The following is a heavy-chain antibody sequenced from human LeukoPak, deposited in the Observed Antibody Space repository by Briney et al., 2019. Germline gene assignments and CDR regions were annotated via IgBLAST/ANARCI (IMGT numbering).Heavy chain of an antibody. CDR1: RFTFSSYE. CDR2: ISGSGIK. Sequence: PGGSLRLSCAASRFTFSSYEMNWVRQAPGKGLEWVSYISGSGIKHYADSVKGRFTISRHNSKNTLYLQMTSLRAEDTAVYYCARDIPVDSRSSVPKPVRDSWGQGTLVTVSS. D-gene: IGHD6-6*01. CDR3: ARDIPVDSRSSVPKPVRDS. V-gene: IGHV3-48*03. J-gene: IGHJ5*02.